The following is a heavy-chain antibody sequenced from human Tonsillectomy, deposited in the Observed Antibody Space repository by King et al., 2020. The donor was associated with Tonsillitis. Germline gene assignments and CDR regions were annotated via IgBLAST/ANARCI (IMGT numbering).Heavy chain of an antibody. V-gene: IGHV3-23*04. Sequence: VQLVESGGGLVQPGGSLRLSCAASGFTFSSFAMSWVRQAPGKGLEWVSGIRGSDGNTYYADSVKGRFTVSRDNSKNTVYLQLNSLRAEDTALYYCARILISMIRGIINPYYFDYWGQGTLVTVSS. D-gene: IGHD3-10*01. J-gene: IGHJ4*02. CDR2: IRGSDGNT. CDR1: GFTFSSFA. CDR3: ARILISMIRGIINPYYFDY.